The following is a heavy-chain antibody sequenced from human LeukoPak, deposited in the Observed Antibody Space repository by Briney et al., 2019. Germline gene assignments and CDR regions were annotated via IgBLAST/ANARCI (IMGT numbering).Heavy chain of an antibody. CDR2: INQDGNKK. V-gene: IGHV3-7*03. J-gene: IGHJ4*02. Sequence: GGSLRLSCAASGFTFSSYWMTWVRQAPGKGLEWVAHINQDGNKKYYVDSVKGRFTTFRDNAKNSLYLQMNSLRAEDTAVYYCATGDYGVHGDYWGQGILSPSPQ. CDR3: ATGDYGVHGDY. CDR1: GFTFSSYW. D-gene: IGHD4/OR15-4a*01.